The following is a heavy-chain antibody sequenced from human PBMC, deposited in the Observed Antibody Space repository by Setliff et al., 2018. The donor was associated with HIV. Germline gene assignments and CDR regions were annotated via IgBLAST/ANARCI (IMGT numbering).Heavy chain of an antibody. CDR3: ARAPRYYSGWYIPEYFDN. Sequence: NPSETLSLTCNVSGGSISSVNYYWNWVRQPAGKGLEWIGRIYASGSPTYNPSLKSRVTISVDTSKNHFSLRLNSVTAADTAVYFCARAPRYYSGWYIPEYFDNWGEGTLVTVSS. CDR1: GGSISSVNYY. J-gene: IGHJ4*02. D-gene: IGHD6-19*01. V-gene: IGHV4-61*02. CDR2: IYASGSP.